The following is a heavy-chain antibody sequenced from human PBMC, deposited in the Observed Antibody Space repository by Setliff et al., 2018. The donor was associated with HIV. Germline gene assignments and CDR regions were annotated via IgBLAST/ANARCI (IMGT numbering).Heavy chain of an antibody. CDR3: ARGRGRYYDSRSYLDY. CDR1: GGTFKNLA. J-gene: IGHJ4*02. D-gene: IGHD3-22*01. Sequence: ASVKVSCKASGGTFKNLAISWVRQAPGQGLEWMGGVIPNSGDAIYAQKFQGRVTISRNTSISTAYMELSGLRSEDTAVYYCARGRGRYYDSRSYLDYWGQGTLDTVSS. CDR2: VIPNSGDA. V-gene: IGHV1-8*01.